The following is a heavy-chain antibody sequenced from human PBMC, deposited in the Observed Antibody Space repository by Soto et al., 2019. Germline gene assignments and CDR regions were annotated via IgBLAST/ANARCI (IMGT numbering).Heavy chain of an antibody. V-gene: IGHV1-8*01. CDR2: MNPNSGNT. D-gene: IGHD3-10*01. CDR3: ARDSGSYSENQDTFDY. CDR1: GYTFTSYD. J-gene: IGHJ4*02. Sequence: ASVKVSCKASGYTFTSYDINWVRQSTGQGLEWMGWMNPNSGNTGYAQKFQGRVTMTRNTSISTAYMELSSLRSEDTAVYYCARDSGSYSENQDTFDYWGQGTLVTVSS.